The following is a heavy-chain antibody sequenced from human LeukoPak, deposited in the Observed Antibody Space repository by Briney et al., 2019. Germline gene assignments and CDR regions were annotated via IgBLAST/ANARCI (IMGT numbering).Heavy chain of an antibody. CDR2: ISGTGDDT. Sequence: GGSLRLSCAASGFKFDNYEMSWVRQAPGKGLEWVSTISGTGDDTYYADPVKGRFTISRDNSKNTLYLQMDSVRPEDTAVYYCAKEGYDILTGYRTNWFDPWGQGTLVTVSS. V-gene: IGHV3-23*01. D-gene: IGHD3-9*01. CDR1: GFKFDNYE. CDR3: AKEGYDILTGYRTNWFDP. J-gene: IGHJ5*02.